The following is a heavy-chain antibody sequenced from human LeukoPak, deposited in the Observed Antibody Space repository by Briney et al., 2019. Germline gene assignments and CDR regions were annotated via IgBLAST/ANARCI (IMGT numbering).Heavy chain of an antibody. Sequence: GGSLRLSCAASGFTFSSYAMSWVRQAPGKGLEWVSAISGSGGSTYYADSVKARFTISRDNAKNSVFLQMNSLRAEDTAVYYCVRDGGVSGYDLLDYWGQGTLVTVSS. V-gene: IGHV3-23*01. J-gene: IGHJ4*02. CDR2: ISGSGGST. D-gene: IGHD5-12*01. CDR1: GFTFSSYA. CDR3: VRDGGVSGYDLLDY.